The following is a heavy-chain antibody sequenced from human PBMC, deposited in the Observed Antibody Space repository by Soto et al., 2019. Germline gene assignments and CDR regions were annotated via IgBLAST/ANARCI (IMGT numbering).Heavy chain of an antibody. CDR2: IDPSDSDT. Sequence: GESLKISCKGSGYSFTSYWIRWVRQMPGKGLELMGRIDPSDSDTYYSPSFQGHVTISADKSISAAYLQWSSLKASDTAMYYCATLGYSLGTFDFWGRGTRVTVSS. D-gene: IGHD3-22*01. V-gene: IGHV5-10-1*01. CDR1: GYSFTSYW. CDR3: ATLGYSLGTFDF. J-gene: IGHJ3*01.